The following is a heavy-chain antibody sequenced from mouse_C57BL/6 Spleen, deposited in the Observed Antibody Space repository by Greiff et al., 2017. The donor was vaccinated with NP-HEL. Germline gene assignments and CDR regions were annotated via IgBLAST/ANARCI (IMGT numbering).Heavy chain of an antibody. Sequence: VQLQQSGPGLVQPSQSLSITCTVSGFSLTSYGVHWVRQSPGKGLEWLGVIWRGGSTDYNAAFMSRLSITNDNSKSQVFFKMNSLQADDTAIYYCAKAITTVVASYYYAMDYWGQGTSVTVSS. V-gene: IGHV2-5*01. CDR1: GFSLTSYG. CDR3: AKAITTVVASYYYAMDY. J-gene: IGHJ4*01. D-gene: IGHD1-1*01. CDR2: IWRGGST.